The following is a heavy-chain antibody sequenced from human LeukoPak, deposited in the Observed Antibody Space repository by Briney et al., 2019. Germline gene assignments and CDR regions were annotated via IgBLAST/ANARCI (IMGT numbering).Heavy chain of an antibody. CDR2: IYYSGST. J-gene: IGHJ4*02. D-gene: IGHD5-24*01. CDR1: GGSISSSSYY. Sequence: PSETLSLTCTVSGGSISSSSYYWGWIRQPPGKGLEWIGSIYYSGSTYYNPSLKSRVTISVDTSKNQFSLKLSSVTAADTAVYYCARDLGDGYNLYYWGQGTLVTVSS. CDR3: ARDLGDGYNLYY. V-gene: IGHV4-39*07.